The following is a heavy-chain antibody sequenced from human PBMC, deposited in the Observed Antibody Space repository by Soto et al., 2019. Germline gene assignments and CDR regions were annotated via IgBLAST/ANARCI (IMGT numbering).Heavy chain of an antibody. CDR2: IHHSENT. CDR1: GDSISSSHW. CDR3: ARSPGSYCFDY. Sequence: QVQLQESGPGLVKPSGTLSLTCAVSGDSISSSHWWSWVRQPPGRGLEWIGEIHHSENTNYNPSLKSRVTMSVDKSKNQVSLKLSSVTAADTAVYYCARSPGSYCFDYWGQGTLVTVSS. V-gene: IGHV4-4*02. J-gene: IGHJ4*02. D-gene: IGHD1-26*01.